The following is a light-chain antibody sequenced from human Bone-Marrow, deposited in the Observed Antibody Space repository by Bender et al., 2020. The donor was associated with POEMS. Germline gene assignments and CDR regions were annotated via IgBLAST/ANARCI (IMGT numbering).Light chain of an antibody. CDR3: QSYDSSLSVV. CDR2: INN. CDR1: SSNIGTNP. V-gene: IGLV1-44*01. Sequence: QSVLTQPPSASGTPGQRVTISCSGSSSNIGTNPVNWYQQLPGTAPKLLIYINNQRPSGVPDRFSGSKSGTSASLAITGLQAEDEADYYCQSYDSSLSVVFGGGTKLTVL. J-gene: IGLJ2*01.